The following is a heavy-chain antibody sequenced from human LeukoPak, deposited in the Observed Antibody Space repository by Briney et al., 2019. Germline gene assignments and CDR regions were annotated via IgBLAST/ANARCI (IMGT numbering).Heavy chain of an antibody. Sequence: ASVKVSCKASGYTFTSSYMLWVRQAPGQGLEWMGTINPSGGSTSYAQKFQGRVTMTRDMSTSTVYMELSSLRSEDTAVYYCARDRMGAIEGDFDYWGQGTLVTVSS. CDR3: ARDRMGAIEGDFDY. CDR1: GYTFTSSY. CDR2: INPSGGST. D-gene: IGHD1-26*01. J-gene: IGHJ4*02. V-gene: IGHV1-46*01.